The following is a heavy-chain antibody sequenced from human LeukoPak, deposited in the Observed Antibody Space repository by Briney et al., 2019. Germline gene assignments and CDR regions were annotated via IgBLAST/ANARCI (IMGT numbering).Heavy chain of an antibody. J-gene: IGHJ3*02. CDR1: GGTFSSYA. Sequence: SVKVSCKASGGTFSSYAISWVRQAPGQGLEWMGRIIPIFGTANYAQKFQGRVKITTDESTSTAYMELSSLRSEDTAVYYCARGITMIFPDAFDIWGQGTMVTVSS. D-gene: IGHD3-22*01. CDR3: ARGITMIFPDAFDI. V-gene: IGHV1-69*05. CDR2: IIPIFGTA.